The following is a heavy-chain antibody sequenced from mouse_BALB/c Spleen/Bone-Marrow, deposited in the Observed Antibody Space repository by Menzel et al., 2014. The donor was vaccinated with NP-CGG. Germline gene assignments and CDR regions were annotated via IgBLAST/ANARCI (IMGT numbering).Heavy chain of an antibody. CDR1: GYSFTSYW. CDR3: ARVGLRLPYYFDY. D-gene: IGHD1-2*01. Sequence: QVQLQQSGPQVVRPGASVKISCKASGYSFTSYWMHWVKQRPGQGLEWIGLIDPSDSETRLNQKFKDKATLTVDKSSSTAYMQLSSPTSEDSAVYYCARVGLRLPYYFDYWGQGTTLTVSS. CDR2: IDPSDSET. V-gene: IGHV1S126*01. J-gene: IGHJ2*01.